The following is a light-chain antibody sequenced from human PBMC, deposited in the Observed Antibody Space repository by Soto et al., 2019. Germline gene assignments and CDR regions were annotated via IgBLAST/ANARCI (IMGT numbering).Light chain of an antibody. CDR2: DAS. Sequence: IQMTQSPSTVSASVGDRVSITCRASQSVSSWLAWYQQKPGKAPKLLIYDASGLESGVPSRFSGSGSGTEFTLTISSLQPDDFATYYCQQYNTYSTFGQGTRLEIK. V-gene: IGKV1-5*01. J-gene: IGKJ5*01. CDR3: QQYNTYST. CDR1: QSVSSW.